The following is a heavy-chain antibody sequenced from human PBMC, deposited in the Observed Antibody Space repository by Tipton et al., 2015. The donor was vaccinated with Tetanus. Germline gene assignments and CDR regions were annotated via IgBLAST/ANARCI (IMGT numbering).Heavy chain of an antibody. J-gene: IGHJ1*01. CDR2: ISNDGSNK. CDR1: GFTFSTYG. CDR3: ARDVTTVAPYFLH. D-gene: IGHD4-23*01. V-gene: IGHV3-30*03. Sequence: RSLRLSCVASGFTFSTYGMHWVRQAPGKGMEWVALISNDGSNKHYADSVKGRFTISRDNSKNTLYLQKNSLRAEDTAVYYCARDVTTVAPYFLHWGHGTLVTVSS.